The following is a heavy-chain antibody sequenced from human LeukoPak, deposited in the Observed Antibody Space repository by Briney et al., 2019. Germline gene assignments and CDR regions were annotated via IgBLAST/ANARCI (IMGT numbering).Heavy chain of an antibody. CDR2: IKQDGSEK. D-gene: IGHD4/OR15-4a*01. J-gene: IGHJ4*02. Sequence: GGSLRLSCAASGFTFSSYEMNWVRQAPGKGLEWVASIKQDGSEKYYVDSVKGRVTISRDNAKNSLYLQMNSLRAEDTAVYYCARVFGAGYSDYWGQGTLVTVSS. V-gene: IGHV3-7*01. CDR3: ARVFGAGYSDY. CDR1: GFTFSSYE.